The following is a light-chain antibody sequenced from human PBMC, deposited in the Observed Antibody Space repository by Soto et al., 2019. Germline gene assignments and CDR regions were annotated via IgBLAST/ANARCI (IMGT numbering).Light chain of an antibody. J-gene: IGLJ3*02. CDR1: SGHSSYI. CDR3: ETWDSNTWV. CDR2: LEGRGGY. Sequence: QSVLTQSSSASASLGSSVKLTCTLSSGHSSYIIAWHQQQPGKAPRYLMKLEGRGGYNRGSGVPDRFSGSSSGAARYLTISNLQLEDEADYYCETWDSNTWVFGGGTKLTVL. V-gene: IGLV4-60*01.